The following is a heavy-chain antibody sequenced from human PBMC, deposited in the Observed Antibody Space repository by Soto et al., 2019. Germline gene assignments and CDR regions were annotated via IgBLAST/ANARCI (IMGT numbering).Heavy chain of an antibody. CDR1: GGIFSTYA. CDR3: VRSPYSSSLDYYFGMDV. D-gene: IGHD6-6*01. V-gene: IGHV1-69*12. Sequence: QVQLVQSGAEVKKPGSSVKVSCKAFGGIFSTYAISWVRQATGQGLEWMGGIVPIFGKTTYAQKFQGRVRITADESTSTAYMEVISLASEDTAVYYCVRSPYSSSLDYYFGMDVWGQGTTVTVSS. CDR2: IVPIFGKT. J-gene: IGHJ6*02.